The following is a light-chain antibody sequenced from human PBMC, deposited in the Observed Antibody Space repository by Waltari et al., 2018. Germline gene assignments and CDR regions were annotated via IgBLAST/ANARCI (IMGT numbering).Light chain of an antibody. CDR2: KAS. V-gene: IGKV1-5*03. CDR1: QTISSY. Sequence: DIQMTQSPSTLSASVRDIVTITCRASQTISSYLAWYQQKPARAPNLLIYKASILETGVPSRFSGNGSETEFTLTISSLQPDDFATYFCQQYKSHPYTFGQGTKLEIK. J-gene: IGKJ2*01. CDR3: QQYKSHPYT.